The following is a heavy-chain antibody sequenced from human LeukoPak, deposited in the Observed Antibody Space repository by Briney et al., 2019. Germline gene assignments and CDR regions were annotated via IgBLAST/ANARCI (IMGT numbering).Heavy chain of an antibody. D-gene: IGHD4-17*01. Sequence: GGSLRLSCAASGFTFSSYEMNWVRQAPGKGLEWVSYISSSVSTIYYADSVKGRFTISRDNAKNSLYLQMNSLRVEDTAVYYCAREGALTVTKDAFDIWGQGTMVTVSS. V-gene: IGHV3-48*03. J-gene: IGHJ3*02. CDR1: GFTFSSYE. CDR3: AREGALTVTKDAFDI. CDR2: ISSSVSTI.